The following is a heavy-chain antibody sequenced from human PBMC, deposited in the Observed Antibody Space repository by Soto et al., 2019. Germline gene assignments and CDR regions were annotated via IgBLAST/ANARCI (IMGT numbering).Heavy chain of an antibody. CDR1: GYTFTSYG. CDR2: ISAYNGNT. D-gene: IGHD6-13*01. V-gene: IGHV1-18*01. J-gene: IGHJ4*02. Sequence: ASVKLSCKASGYTFTSYGISWVRQAPGQGLEWMGWISAYNGNTNYAQKLQGRATMTTDTSTSTAYMELRSLRSDDTAVYYCARVREGSSWYVYWGQGTLVTSPQ. CDR3: ARVREGSSWYVY.